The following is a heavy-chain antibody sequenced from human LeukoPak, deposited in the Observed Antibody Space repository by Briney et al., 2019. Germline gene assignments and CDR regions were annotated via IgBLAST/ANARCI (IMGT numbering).Heavy chain of an antibody. D-gene: IGHD3-3*01. Sequence: SETLSLTCTISDGSISSYYWNWIRQSPGKGLEWIGHIHYSGSTHYNPSLQSRVTISVDTSKNQFSLKLSSVTAADTAVYYCARERVLRFLEWLLTPHAFDIWGQGTMVTVSS. CDR2: IHYSGST. CDR3: ARERVLRFLEWLLTPHAFDI. V-gene: IGHV4-59*12. J-gene: IGHJ3*02. CDR1: DGSISSYY.